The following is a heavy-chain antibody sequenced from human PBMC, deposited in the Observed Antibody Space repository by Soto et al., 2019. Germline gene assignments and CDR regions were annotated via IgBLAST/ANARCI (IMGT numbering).Heavy chain of an antibody. D-gene: IGHD3-10*01. V-gene: IGHV3-33*01. Sequence: GGSLRLSCAASGFTFSSYGMHWVRQAPGKGLEWVAVIWYDGSNKYYADSVKGRFTISRDNSKNTLYLQMNSLRAEDTAVYDCAREPVYPAYGSYYYYYGMDVWGQGTTVTVSS. CDR1: GFTFSSYG. J-gene: IGHJ6*02. CDR3: AREPVYPAYGSYYYYYGMDV. CDR2: IWYDGSNK.